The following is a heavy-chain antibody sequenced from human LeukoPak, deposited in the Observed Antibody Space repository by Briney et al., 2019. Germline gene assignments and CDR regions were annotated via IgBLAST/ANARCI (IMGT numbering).Heavy chain of an antibody. V-gene: IGHV3-21*01. D-gene: IGHD3-10*01. CDR2: ISSSSSYI. CDR3: ARVQEEYYYGSGKNYYMDV. CDR1: GFTFSSYS. J-gene: IGHJ6*03. Sequence: GGSLRLSCAASGFTFSSYSMNWVRQAPGKGLEWVSSISSSSSYIYYADSVKGRFTISRDNAKNSLYLQMNSLRAEDTAVYYCARVQEEYYYGSGKNYYMDVWGKGTTVTVSS.